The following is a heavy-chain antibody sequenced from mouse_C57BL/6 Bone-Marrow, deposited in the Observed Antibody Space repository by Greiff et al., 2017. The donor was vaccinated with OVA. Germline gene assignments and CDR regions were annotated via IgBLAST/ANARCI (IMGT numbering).Heavy chain of an antibody. D-gene: IGHD1-1*01. CDR3: AKNRGYYGSSPYWYFDV. V-gene: IGHV2-5*01. CDR1: GFPLTSYG. CDR2: IWRGGST. Sequence: VQLQQSGPGLVQPSQSLSITCTVSGFPLTSYGVHWVRQSPGKGLEWLGVIWRGGSTDYNAAFMSRLSITKDNSKSQVFFKMNSLQADDTAIYYCAKNRGYYGSSPYWYFDVWGTGTTVTVSS. J-gene: IGHJ1*03.